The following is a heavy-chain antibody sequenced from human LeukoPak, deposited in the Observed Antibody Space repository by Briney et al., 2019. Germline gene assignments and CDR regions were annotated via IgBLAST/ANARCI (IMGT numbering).Heavy chain of an antibody. CDR3: ASGSSGPYYFDY. V-gene: IGHV1-18*01. Sequence: ASVKVSCKASGYTFTSYGIIWVRQAPGQGLEWMGWISAYNGNTNYAQKLQGRVTMTTDTSTSTAYMELRSLRSDDTAVYYCASGSSGPYYFDYWGQGTLVTVSS. J-gene: IGHJ4*02. CDR1: GYTFTSYG. D-gene: IGHD3-22*01. CDR2: ISAYNGNT.